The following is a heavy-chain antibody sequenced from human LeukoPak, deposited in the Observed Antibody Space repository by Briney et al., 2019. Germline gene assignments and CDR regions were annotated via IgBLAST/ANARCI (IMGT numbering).Heavy chain of an antibody. J-gene: IGHJ4*02. V-gene: IGHV1-3*01. Sequence: GASVKVSCKASGYTFTSYAMHWVRQAPGQRLEWMGWINAGNGNTKYSQKFQGRVTITRDTSASTAYMELSSLRSEDTAVYYCARGLGSQGYFDYWGQGTLVTVSS. CDR3: ARGLGSQGYFDY. D-gene: IGHD6-13*01. CDR2: INAGNGNT. CDR1: GYTFTSYA.